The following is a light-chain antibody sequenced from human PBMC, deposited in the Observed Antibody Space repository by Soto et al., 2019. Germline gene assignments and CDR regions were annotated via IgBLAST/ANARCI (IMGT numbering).Light chain of an antibody. CDR1: SSNIGAGYD. CDR2: GNS. CDR3: QSYDSSLV. Sequence: QSVLTQPPSVSGAPGQRVTISCTGSSSNIGAGYDVHWYQQLPGTAPKLLIYGNSKRPSGVPDRFSGSKSGTSASLAITGLQAEDEADYYCQSYDSSLVFGGGTKVTVL. V-gene: IGLV1-40*01. J-gene: IGLJ2*01.